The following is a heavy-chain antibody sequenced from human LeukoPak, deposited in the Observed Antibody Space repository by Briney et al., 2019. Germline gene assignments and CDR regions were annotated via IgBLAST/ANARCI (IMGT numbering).Heavy chain of an antibody. CDR3: ARDQVPRGPTDAFDI. D-gene: IGHD3-10*01. J-gene: IGHJ3*02. Sequence: GGSLRLSCAASGFTFSSYSMNWVRQAPGKGLEWVSYISSSGTIYYADSVKGRFTISRDNAKNSLYLQMNSLRAEDTAVYYCARDQVPRGPTDAFDIWGQGTMVTVSS. CDR2: ISSSGTI. V-gene: IGHV3-48*01. CDR1: GFTFSSYS.